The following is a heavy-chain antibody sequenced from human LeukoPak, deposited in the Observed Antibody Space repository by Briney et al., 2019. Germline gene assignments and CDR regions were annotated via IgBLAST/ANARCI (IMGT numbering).Heavy chain of an antibody. CDR3: VRRKYRWFDP. V-gene: IGHV3-7*03. Sequence: GGSLRLSCTASAFTFSDYWMDWVRQAPGKGLEWVANINQDGNEKKYVDSVKGRFTISRDNANNTLSLQMRGLRAEDTAIYYCVRRKYRWFDPWGQGTLVTVSS. CDR1: AFTFSDYW. D-gene: IGHD3-16*02. CDR2: INQDGNEK. J-gene: IGHJ5*02.